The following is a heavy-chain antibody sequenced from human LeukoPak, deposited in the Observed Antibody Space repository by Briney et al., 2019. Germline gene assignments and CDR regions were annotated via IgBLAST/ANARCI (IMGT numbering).Heavy chain of an antibody. CDR3: ASAYCGGDCTPYWYFDL. CDR2: IYYIGNT. D-gene: IGHD2-21*02. J-gene: IGHJ2*01. V-gene: IGHV4-30-4*01. CDR1: GGSISSGDFY. Sequence: PSETLSLTCTVSGGSISSGDFYWSWIRQPPGKGLEWIGYIYYIGNTFYNPSLKSRVTISVDTSKNQFSLKLSSVTAADTAVYYCASAYCGGDCTPYWYFDLWGRGTLVTVSS.